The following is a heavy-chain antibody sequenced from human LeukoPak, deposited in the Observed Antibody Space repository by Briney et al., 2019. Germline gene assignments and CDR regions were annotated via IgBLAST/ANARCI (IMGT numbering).Heavy chain of an antibody. J-gene: IGHJ4*02. CDR1: GFTFSSYG. D-gene: IGHD2-2*01. Sequence: QPGGSLRLSCAASGFTFSSYGMHWVRQAPGKGLEWVAVIWYDGSNRYYADSVKGRFTISRDNSKNTLYLQMNSLRAEDTAVYYCARGRYQLPRGFDYWGQGTLVTVSS. V-gene: IGHV3-33*01. CDR3: ARGRYQLPRGFDY. CDR2: IWYDGSNR.